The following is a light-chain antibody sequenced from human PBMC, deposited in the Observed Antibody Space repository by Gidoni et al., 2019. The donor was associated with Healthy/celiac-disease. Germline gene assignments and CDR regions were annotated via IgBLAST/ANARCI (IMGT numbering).Light chain of an antibody. CDR1: QSVLYSSNNKNY. V-gene: IGKV4-1*01. Sequence: DIVMTQSPDSLAVSLGERATINCKSSQSVLYSSNNKNYLAWYQQKTGQPPKLLIYWASTRESGVPARFSGSGAGTDVTLPISSLQAEDEALYYCQQYYSTPLTFGQGTKVEIK. J-gene: IGKJ1*01. CDR3: QQYYSTPLT. CDR2: WAS.